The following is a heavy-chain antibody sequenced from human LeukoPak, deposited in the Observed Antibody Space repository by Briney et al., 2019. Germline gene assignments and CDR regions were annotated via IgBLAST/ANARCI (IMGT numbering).Heavy chain of an antibody. Sequence: GGSLRLSCADSGFTFSSYSMNWVRQAPGKGVEWVSSISSSSSYIYYADSVKGRFTISRDNAKNSLYLQMSSLRAEDTAIYYCARLYDILTGAFDYWGQGTLVTVSS. CDR2: ISSSSSYI. V-gene: IGHV3-21*01. CDR3: ARLYDILTGAFDY. CDR1: GFTFSSYS. D-gene: IGHD3-9*01. J-gene: IGHJ4*02.